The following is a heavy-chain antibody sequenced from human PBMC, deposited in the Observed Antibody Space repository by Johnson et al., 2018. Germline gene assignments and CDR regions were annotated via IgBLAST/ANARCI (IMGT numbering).Heavy chain of an antibody. CDR1: GFTFSSYA. CDR3: ARDRPGIAAAGPAEYFQH. V-gene: IGHV3-30-3*01. Sequence: QVQLVQSGGGVVQPGRSLRLSCAASGFTFSSYAMHWVRQAPGKGLEWVAVISYDGSNKYYADSVKGRFTIPRDNAKNTLYMQMNSLRAEETAVYYCARDRPGIAAAGPAEYFQHWGQGTLVTVSS. CDR2: ISYDGSNK. D-gene: IGHD6-13*01. J-gene: IGHJ1*01.